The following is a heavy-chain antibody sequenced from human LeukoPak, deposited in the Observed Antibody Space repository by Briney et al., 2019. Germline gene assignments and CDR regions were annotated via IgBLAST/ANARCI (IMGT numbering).Heavy chain of an antibody. CDR2: IIPILGIA. V-gene: IGHV1-69*04. Sequence: ASVKVSCKASGGTFSSYAISWVRQAPGQGLEWMGRIIPILGIANYAQKFQGRVTITADKSTSTAYMELSSLRSEDTAVYHCARGGGVVVFYGMDVWGQGTTVTVSS. CDR3: ARGGGVVVFYGMDV. CDR1: GGTFSSYA. D-gene: IGHD2-2*01. J-gene: IGHJ6*02.